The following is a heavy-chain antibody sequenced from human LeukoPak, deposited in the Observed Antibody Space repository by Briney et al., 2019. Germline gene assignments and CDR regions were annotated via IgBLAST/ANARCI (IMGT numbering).Heavy chain of an antibody. D-gene: IGHD6-13*01. V-gene: IGHV1-69*13. CDR1: GGNFKSFV. J-gene: IGHJ4*02. CDR2: IMSLFGKA. CDR3: ARESRPGTWPSDY. Sequence: GASVKVSCKASGGNFKSFVFSWVRQVPGQGPAWLGGIMSLFGKAHYAQKFQDRVTFTADESTNTVYMEVRSLTYEDTAVYFCARESRPGTWPSDYWGQGTLVTVSS.